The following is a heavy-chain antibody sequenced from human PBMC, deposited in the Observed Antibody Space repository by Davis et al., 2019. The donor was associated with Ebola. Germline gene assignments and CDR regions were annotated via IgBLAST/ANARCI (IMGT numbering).Heavy chain of an antibody. CDR3: AKDIGVSYSGDRYFDS. CDR2: ISGSGSST. D-gene: IGHD2-21*02. Sequence: GESLKISCTTSGFSFRRSALNWVRQSPGKGLEWVSTISGSGSSTYYAESVKGRFTISRDASKNTLSLQMNSLRSEDTGIYYCAKDIGVSYSGDRYFDSWGQGTPVTVSS. J-gene: IGHJ4*02. V-gene: IGHV3-23*01. CDR1: GFSFRRSA.